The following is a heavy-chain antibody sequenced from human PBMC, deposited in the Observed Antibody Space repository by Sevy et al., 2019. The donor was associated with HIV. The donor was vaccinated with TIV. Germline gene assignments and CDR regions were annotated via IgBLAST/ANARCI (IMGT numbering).Heavy chain of an antibody. CDR3: ARGGDYGPGWFDP. CDR1: GFTFSSYS. D-gene: IGHD4-17*01. Sequence: GGSLRLSCAASGFTFSSYSMNWVRQAPGKGLEWVSYISSSSSTIYYADSVKGRFTISRDNAKNSLYLQMNSLGDEDTAVYYCARGGDYGPGWFDPWGQGTLVTVSS. V-gene: IGHV3-48*02. J-gene: IGHJ5*02. CDR2: ISSSSSTI.